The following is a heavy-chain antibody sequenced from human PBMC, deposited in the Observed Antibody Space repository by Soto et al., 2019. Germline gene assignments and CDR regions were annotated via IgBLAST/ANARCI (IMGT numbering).Heavy chain of an antibody. J-gene: IGHJ3*01. D-gene: IGHD2-15*01. CDR2: IGGTDGDSDGVP. CDR3: VKRVRSWGAFDF. Sequence: VQLLDSGGDLVQPGGSLRLSCVASGFILNNYAMSWVRQAPGKGLEWVSTIGGTDGDSDGVPWYEDSVKGRFTISRDRTANTLFLPMDNLRAEDSSLYYYVKRVRSWGAFDFWGQGTTVVVSS. CDR1: GFILNNYA. V-gene: IGHV3-23*01.